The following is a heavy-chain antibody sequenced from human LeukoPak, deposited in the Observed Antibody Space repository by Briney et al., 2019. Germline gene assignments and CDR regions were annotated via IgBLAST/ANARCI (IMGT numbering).Heavy chain of an antibody. D-gene: IGHD6-25*01. Sequence: ASVKVSCKASGYTFSGYYMHWVRQAPGQGLEWMGWINPNSGGTSSAQKFQGRVTMTRDTSISTAYLELSRLRSDDTAVYYCARAAATTTANYFDYWGQGTLVTVSS. CDR1: GYTFSGYY. J-gene: IGHJ4*02. V-gene: IGHV1-2*02. CDR2: INPNSGGT. CDR3: ARAAATTTANYFDY.